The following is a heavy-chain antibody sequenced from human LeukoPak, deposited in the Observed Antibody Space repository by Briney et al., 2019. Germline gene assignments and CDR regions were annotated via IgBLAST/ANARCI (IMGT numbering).Heavy chain of an antibody. V-gene: IGHV1-2*02. J-gene: IGHJ6*03. CDR2: INPNSGVT. Sequence: GASVKVSCEASGYSFIDYHMHWLRQAPGQGLEWMGWINPNSGVTSYAQRFQGRVAMTRDTSISTAYMELSRLRSDDTAVYYCARDSTGTGDYYYYMDVWGKGTTVTVSS. CDR3: ARDSTGTGDYYYYMDV. D-gene: IGHD1-14*01. CDR1: GYSFIDYH.